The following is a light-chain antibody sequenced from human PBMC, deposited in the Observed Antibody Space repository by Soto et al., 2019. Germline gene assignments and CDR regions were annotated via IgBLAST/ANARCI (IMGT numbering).Light chain of an antibody. Sequence: EIVLTQSPATLSLSPGERATLSCRASQSVSSYLAWYQQKPGQAPRLLIYDASNRATGIPARFSGSGSGTDFTITISRLEPEDFAVYYCQQRSKWPPFTFGPGTKVDIK. CDR2: DAS. V-gene: IGKV3-11*01. CDR1: QSVSSY. J-gene: IGKJ3*01. CDR3: QQRSKWPPFT.